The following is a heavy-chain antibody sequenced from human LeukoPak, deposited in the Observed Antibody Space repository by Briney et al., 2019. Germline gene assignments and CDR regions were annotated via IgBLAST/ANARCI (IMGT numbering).Heavy chain of an antibody. J-gene: IGHJ4*02. CDR3: ARGSWSSSIDY. CDR1: GGSFSGYY. V-gene: IGHV4-34*01. CDR2: INHSGST. Sequence: SETLSLTCAVYGGSFSGYYWSWIRQPPGKGLEWIGEINHSGSTNYNPSLKSRVTISVDTSKNQFSLRLSSVTAADTAVYYCARGSWSSSIDYWGQGTLVTVSS. D-gene: IGHD6-6*01.